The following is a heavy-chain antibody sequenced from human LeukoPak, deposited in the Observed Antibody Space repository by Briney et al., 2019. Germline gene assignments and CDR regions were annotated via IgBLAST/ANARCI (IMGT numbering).Heavy chain of an antibody. CDR3: ARHEYSSNWSPPEYFDL. D-gene: IGHD6-13*01. J-gene: IGHJ2*01. CDR2: IYHSGST. CDR1: GYSISSGYY. V-gene: IGHV4-38-2*02. Sequence: SETLSLTCTVSGYSISSGYYWGWIRQPPGKGLEWIGSIYHSGSTFYNSSLKSRVTISVDTSKNQFSLELTSVTAADTAVFYCARHEYSSNWSPPEYFDLWGRGTLVTVSS.